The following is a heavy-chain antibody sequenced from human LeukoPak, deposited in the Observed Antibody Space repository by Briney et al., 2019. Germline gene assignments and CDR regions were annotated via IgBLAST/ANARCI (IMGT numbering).Heavy chain of an antibody. D-gene: IGHD3-3*01. CDR3: ARQEGENCFWSGYAYYFDY. V-gene: IGHV5-51*01. CDR2: IYPGDSDT. Sequence: GESLKISCKGSGYSFMNYWIGWVRQMPGKGLEWMGIIYPGDSDTRYSPSFQGQVTISADKSLTTAYLQWSSLKASDTAMYYCARQEGENCFWSGYAYYFDYWGQGTLVTVSS. J-gene: IGHJ4*02. CDR1: GYSFMNYW.